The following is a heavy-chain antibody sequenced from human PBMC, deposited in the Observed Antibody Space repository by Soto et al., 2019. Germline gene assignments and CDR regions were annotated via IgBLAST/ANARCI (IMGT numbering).Heavy chain of an antibody. Sequence: PGGSLRLSCAASGFTFSSYAMHWVRQAPGKGLEYVSAISSNGGSTYYANSVKGRFTISRDNSKNTLYLQMGSLRAEDMAVYYCARVAAGTVGYWGQGTLVTVSS. V-gene: IGHV3-64*01. D-gene: IGHD6-13*01. CDR2: ISSNGGST. J-gene: IGHJ4*02. CDR3: ARVAAGTVGY. CDR1: GFTFSSYA.